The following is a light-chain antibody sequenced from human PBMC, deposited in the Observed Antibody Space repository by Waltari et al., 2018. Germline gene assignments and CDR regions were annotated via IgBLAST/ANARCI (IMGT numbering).Light chain of an antibody. CDR1: QTITRW. V-gene: IGKV1-5*01. CDR2: ASS. J-gene: IGKJ1*01. Sequence: DILLTQSPSTLSASVGDRVTITCRASQTITRWLAWYPQKPGKAPNLLIFASSSLANGVPSRFSGSGSGTEFTLSISSLQPDDFATYYCQQYNSYSPWTFGPGTKVEIK. CDR3: QQYNSYSPWT.